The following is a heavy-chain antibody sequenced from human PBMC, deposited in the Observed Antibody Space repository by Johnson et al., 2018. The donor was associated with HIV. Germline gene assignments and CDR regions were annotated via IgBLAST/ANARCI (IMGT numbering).Heavy chain of an antibody. CDR2: ISSSGTAK. V-gene: IGHV3-11*04. CDR3: TRHQIRTNWGSYPFDI. J-gene: IGHJ3*02. CDR1: GFTFSDYY. D-gene: IGHD7-27*01. Sequence: QVQLVESGGGLVKPGGSLRLSCAASGFTFSDYYMNWMRQAPGKGLEWLSYISSSGTAKYYADSVKGRFTISRDNAKNSLYLQMNSLRAEDTAVYYCTRHQIRTNWGSYPFDIWGQGTMVTVSS.